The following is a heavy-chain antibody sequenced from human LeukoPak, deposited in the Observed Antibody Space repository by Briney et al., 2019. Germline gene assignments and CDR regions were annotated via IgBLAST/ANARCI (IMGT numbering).Heavy chain of an antibody. D-gene: IGHD1-1*01. Sequence: GGSLRLSCAASGFTFSSYAMSWVRQAPEKGLEWVSAISGSGGATYYADSVKGRFTISRDNAKNSLYLQMSSLRAEDTAVYYCARVAQGASTENYYYYYMDVWGKGTTVTVSS. J-gene: IGHJ6*03. CDR3: ARVAQGASTENYYYYYMDV. V-gene: IGHV3-23*01. CDR2: ISGSGGAT. CDR1: GFTFSSYA.